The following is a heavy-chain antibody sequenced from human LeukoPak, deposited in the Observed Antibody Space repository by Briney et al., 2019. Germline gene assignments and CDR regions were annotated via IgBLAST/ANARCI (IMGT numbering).Heavy chain of an antibody. CDR2: IYYIGST. V-gene: IGHV4-4*02. CDR3: ARDKVYYFDY. J-gene: IGHJ4*02. CDR1: GFIFRSYW. Sequence: GSLRLSCAASGFIFRSYWMSWVRQAPGKGLEWIGYIYYIGSTNYNPSLKSRVTISVDTSKNQFSLKLSSVTAADTAVYYCARDKVYYFDYWGQGTLVTVSS. D-gene: IGHD6-6*01.